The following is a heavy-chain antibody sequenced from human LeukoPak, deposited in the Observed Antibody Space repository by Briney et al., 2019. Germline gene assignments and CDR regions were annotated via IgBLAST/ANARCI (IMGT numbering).Heavy chain of an antibody. V-gene: IGHV1-46*01. J-gene: IGHJ4*02. CDR2: INPSGSST. CDR1: GYSFTSHY. Sequence: ASVKVSCKASGYSFTSHYMHWVRQAPGQGLEWMGLINPSGSSTLYAQKFQGRVTMTRDTSISTAYMELSRLRSDDTAVYYCARDRRGPYCTNGVCYVRGYYFDYWGQGTLVTVSS. CDR3: ARDRRGPYCTNGVCYVRGYYFDY. D-gene: IGHD2-8*01.